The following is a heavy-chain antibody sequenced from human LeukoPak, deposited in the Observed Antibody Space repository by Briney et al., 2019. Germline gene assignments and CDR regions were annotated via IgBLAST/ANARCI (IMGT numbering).Heavy chain of an antibody. Sequence: PSETLSLTCAVYGGSFSGYYWSWIRQPPGKGLEWIGEINHSGSTNYNPSLKSRVTISVDTSKNQFSLKLSSVTAADTAVYYCARDGDCSGGSCYSKDEPYYYYYYGMDVWGQGTTVTVSS. CDR3: ARDGDCSGGSCYSKDEPYYYYYYGMDV. D-gene: IGHD2-15*01. J-gene: IGHJ6*02. V-gene: IGHV4-34*01. CDR1: GGSFSGYY. CDR2: INHSGST.